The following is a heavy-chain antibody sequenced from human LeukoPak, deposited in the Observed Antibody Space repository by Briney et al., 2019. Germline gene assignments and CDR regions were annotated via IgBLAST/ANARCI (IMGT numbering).Heavy chain of an antibody. V-gene: IGHV3-23*01. CDR1: GFTFSIYA. D-gene: IGHD3-22*01. CDR2: ITSRGEST. Sequence: PGGSVRLSCAASGFTFSIYAMSWVRQAPGKGLQWVSSITSRGESTWYVDSVKGRFTITRDNSENTLYLQMHSLRAEDTAVYYCARDRPNYYGSDGHYYRRDGDYWGRGTLVSVSS. CDR3: ARDRPNYYGSDGHYYRRDGDY. J-gene: IGHJ4*02.